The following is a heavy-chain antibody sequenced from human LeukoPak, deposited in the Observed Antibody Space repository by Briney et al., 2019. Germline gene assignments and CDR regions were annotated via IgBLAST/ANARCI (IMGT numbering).Heavy chain of an antibody. Sequence: GGSLRLSCVTSGFTFTNAWMHWVRQAPGKGLEWVSGISWNSGNIEYADSVKGRFTISRDNAKKSLFLQMNSLRAEDTALYYCARDPSYSSSSPYFDYWGQGVLVTVSS. J-gene: IGHJ4*02. D-gene: IGHD6-6*01. CDR1: GFTFTNAW. V-gene: IGHV3-9*01. CDR3: ARDPSYSSSSPYFDY. CDR2: ISWNSGNI.